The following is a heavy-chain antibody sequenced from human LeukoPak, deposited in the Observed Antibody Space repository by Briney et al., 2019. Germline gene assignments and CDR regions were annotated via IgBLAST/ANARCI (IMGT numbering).Heavy chain of an antibody. D-gene: IGHD2-2*01. Sequence: SVKVSCKASGGTFSSHAISWVRQAPGQGLEWMGGIIPIFGTANYAQKFQGRVTITADESTSTAYMELSSLRSEDTAVYYCAADIVVVPAAKKLGYWGQGTLVTVSS. CDR3: AADIVVVPAAKKLGY. V-gene: IGHV1-69*13. CDR1: GGTFSSHA. CDR2: IIPIFGTA. J-gene: IGHJ4*02.